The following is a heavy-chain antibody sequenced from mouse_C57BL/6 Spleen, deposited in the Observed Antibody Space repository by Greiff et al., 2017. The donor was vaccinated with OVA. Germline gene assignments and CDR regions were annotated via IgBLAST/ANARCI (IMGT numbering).Heavy chain of an antibody. D-gene: IGHD2-1*01. CDR3: ARASNYYYFDY. V-gene: IGHV5-4*01. J-gene: IGHJ2*01. CDR1: GFTFSSYA. CDR2: ISDGGSYT. Sequence: EVQGVESGGGLVKPGGSLKLSCAASGFTFSSYAMSWVRQTPEKRLEWVATISDGGSYTYYPDNVKGRFTISRDIAKNNLYLQMSHLKSEDTAMHYCARASNYYYFDYWGQGTTLTVSS.